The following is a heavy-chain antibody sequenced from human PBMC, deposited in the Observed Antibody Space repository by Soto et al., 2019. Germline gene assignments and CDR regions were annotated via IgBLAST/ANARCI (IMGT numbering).Heavy chain of an antibody. CDR1: GFTFSDHY. CDR3: VRSWLSGLGGMHX. D-gene: IGHD3-22*01. Sequence: GGSLRLSCAVSGFTFSDHYMDWVRQAPGKGLEWVVRTRNKDHSYTTEYAASVKGRFTISRDDSKNSLHLQMNSLKTEDTAVYYCVRSWLSGLGGMHXRGQGTTVTVS. V-gene: IGHV3-72*01. J-gene: IGHJ6*02. CDR2: TRNKDHSYTT.